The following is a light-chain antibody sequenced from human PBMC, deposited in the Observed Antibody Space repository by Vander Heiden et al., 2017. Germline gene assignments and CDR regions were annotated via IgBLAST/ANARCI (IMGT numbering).Light chain of an antibody. CDR3: QQYGSSAA. J-gene: IGKJ2*01. CDR2: GAS. Sequence: EIVLTQSPRTLSLSPGERATLSCRASQSVSSSYLAWYQQKPGQAPRLLIYGASSRATGIPDRFSGSGSGTDFTLTISRLEPEDFAVYYCQQYGSSAAFGQGTKLEIK. V-gene: IGKV3-20*01. CDR1: QSVSSSY.